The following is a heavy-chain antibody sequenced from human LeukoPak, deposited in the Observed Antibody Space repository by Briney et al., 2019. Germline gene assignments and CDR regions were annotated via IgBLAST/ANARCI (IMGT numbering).Heavy chain of an antibody. V-gene: IGHV3-74*01. Sequence: GGSLRLSCAASGFTFSSYWMQWVRQAPGKGLVWVSRINRDGSSTSYADSVQGRLTISRDNAKNTLYLQMNSLRAEDTAVYYCAREGPTVTTHMDVWGKGTTVTVSS. D-gene: IGHD4-17*01. CDR1: GFTFSSYW. J-gene: IGHJ6*03. CDR3: AREGPTVTTHMDV. CDR2: INRDGSST.